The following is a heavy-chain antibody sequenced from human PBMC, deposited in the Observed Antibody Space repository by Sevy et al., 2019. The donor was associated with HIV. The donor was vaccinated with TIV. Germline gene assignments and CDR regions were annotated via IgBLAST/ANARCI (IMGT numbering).Heavy chain of an antibody. CDR2: LRSSSSTI. CDR3: ARDGGTNFDY. Sequence: GGSLRLSCAASGFTFSSYSMNWVRLAPAKALEWVSYLRSSSSTIHYADSVKGRFTISRDNAKNSLYLQMNSLRAEDTAVYYCARDGGTNFDYWGQGTLVTVSS. D-gene: IGHD3-3*01. CDR1: GFTFSSYS. J-gene: IGHJ4*02. V-gene: IGHV3-48*01.